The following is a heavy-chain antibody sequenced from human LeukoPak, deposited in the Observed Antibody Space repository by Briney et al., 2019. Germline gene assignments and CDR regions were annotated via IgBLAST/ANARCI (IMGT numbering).Heavy chain of an antibody. J-gene: IGHJ4*02. V-gene: IGHV3-33*01. CDR2: IWYDGSK. CDR1: GFTFSSYG. CDR3: ARGKWELPYCFDY. D-gene: IGHD1-26*01. Sequence: GRFLRLSCAASGFTFSSYGMHWVRQAPGKGLEWVAVIWYDGSKYYADSVKGRFTISGDNSKNTLYLQMNSLRAEDTAVYYCARGKWELPYCFDYWGQGTLVTVSS.